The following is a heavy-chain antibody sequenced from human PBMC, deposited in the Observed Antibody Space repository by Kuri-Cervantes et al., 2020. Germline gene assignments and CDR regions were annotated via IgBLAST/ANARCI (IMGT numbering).Heavy chain of an antibody. J-gene: IGHJ6*02. V-gene: IGHV1-8*01. CDR1: GYTFTSYD. Sequence: ASVKVSCKASGYTFTSYDINWVRQATGQGLEWMGWMNPNSGNTGYAQKFQGRVTMTRNTSISTAYMELSSLRSEDTAVYYCARGHCSSTSCYGEEDYYYYGMDVWGQGTTVTVSS. D-gene: IGHD2-2*01. CDR3: ARGHCSSTSCYGEEDYYYYGMDV. CDR2: MNPNSGNT.